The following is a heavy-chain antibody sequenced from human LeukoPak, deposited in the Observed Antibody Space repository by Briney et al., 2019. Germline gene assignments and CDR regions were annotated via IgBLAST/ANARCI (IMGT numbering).Heavy chain of an antibody. CDR2: ISGSGDGI. CDR1: GFTFSDYY. D-gene: IGHD6-19*01. CDR3: AKERNGWYFDY. J-gene: IGHJ4*02. V-gene: IGHV3-23*01. Sequence: GGSLRLSCAASGFTFSDYYMSWIRQAPGKGLEWVSAISGSGDGIHYADSVKDRFTISRDNSKNTVYLQMNSLRVDDTAVYYCAKERNGWYFDYWGLGTLVTVSS.